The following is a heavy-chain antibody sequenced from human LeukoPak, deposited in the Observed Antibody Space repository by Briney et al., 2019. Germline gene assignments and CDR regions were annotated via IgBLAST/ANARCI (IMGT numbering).Heavy chain of an antibody. J-gene: IGHJ4*02. Sequence: SETLSLTCTVSGGSISSYYWSWIRQPPGKELEWIGNIYYSGSTDYNPSLKSRVTISLDMSKNQFSLKMTSVTAADTAVYYCARGRRPAGLSARYYFDSWGQGTLVPVSS. CDR1: GGSISSYY. V-gene: IGHV4-59*01. CDR3: ARGRRPAGLSARYYFDS. D-gene: IGHD3-16*02. CDR2: IYYSGST.